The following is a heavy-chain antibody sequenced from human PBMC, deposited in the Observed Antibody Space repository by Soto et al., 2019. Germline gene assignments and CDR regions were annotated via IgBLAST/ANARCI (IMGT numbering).Heavy chain of an antibody. CDR3: ASTRSSTSSPFYY. CDR2: ISAYNGNT. V-gene: IGHV1-18*04. CDR1: GYTFTSYG. D-gene: IGHD2-2*01. J-gene: IGHJ4*02. Sequence: QVQLVQSGAEVKKPGASVKVSCKASGYTFTSYGISWVRQAPGQGLEWMGWISAYNGNTNYAQKLQGRVTMTPDTSTSTAYMELRSLRSADTAVYYCASTRSSTSSPFYYWGQGTLVTVSS.